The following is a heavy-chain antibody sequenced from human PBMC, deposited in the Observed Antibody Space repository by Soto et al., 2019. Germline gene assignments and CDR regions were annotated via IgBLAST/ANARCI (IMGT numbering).Heavy chain of an antibody. D-gene: IGHD4-17*01. V-gene: IGHV4-59*01. CDR2: IYYSGST. Sequence: PSETLSLTCTVSGGSISTYYWSWIRQPPEKGLEWIGYIYYSGSTNYNPSLKSRVTISVDTSKNQFSLKLSSVTAADTAVYYCANTVTRHDLWGRGTLVTVSS. J-gene: IGHJ2*01. CDR3: ANTVTRHDL. CDR1: GGSISTYY.